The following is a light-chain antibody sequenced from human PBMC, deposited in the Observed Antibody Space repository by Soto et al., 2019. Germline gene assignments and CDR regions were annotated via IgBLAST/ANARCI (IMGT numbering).Light chain of an antibody. CDR3: YSYAGNYIFV. Sequence: QSALTQPRSVSGSPGQSVTISCTGTSSDVGGYNYVAWYQQHPGEVPKLILFDVNKRPSGVPDRFSGSKSGNTASLTISGLHPEDEAEYHCYSYAGNYIFVFGTGTKLTVL. V-gene: IGLV2-11*01. J-gene: IGLJ1*01. CDR2: DVN. CDR1: SSDVGGYNY.